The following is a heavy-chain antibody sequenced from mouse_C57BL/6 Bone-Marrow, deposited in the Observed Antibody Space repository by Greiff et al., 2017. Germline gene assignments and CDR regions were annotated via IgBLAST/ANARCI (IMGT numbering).Heavy chain of an antibody. CDR3: ARSGLLRFNY. V-gene: IGHV1-59*01. Sequence: VQLQQPGAELVRPGTSVKLSCKASGYTFTSYWMHWVKQRPGQGLEWIGVIDPSDSYTNYNQKFKGKATLTVDTSSSTAYMQLSSLTSEDSAVYYCARSGLLRFNYWGQGTSVTVSS. CDR1: GYTFTSYW. D-gene: IGHD1-1*01. J-gene: IGHJ4*01. CDR2: IDPSDSYT.